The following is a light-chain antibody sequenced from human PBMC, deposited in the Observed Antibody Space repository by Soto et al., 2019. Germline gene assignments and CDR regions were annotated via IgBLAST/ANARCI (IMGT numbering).Light chain of an antibody. V-gene: IGKV3-20*01. CDR2: GAS. J-gene: IGKJ4*01. CDR3: QQYGASPLT. Sequence: ELVLTQSPGTLSLSPGESATLSCRASQPVSSNFLAWYQQKPGQAPRLLIYGASSRATGIPDRFSGSGSGTDFSLTIRRLEPEDFGVYYCQQYGASPLTFGGGTKVDIK. CDR1: QPVSSNF.